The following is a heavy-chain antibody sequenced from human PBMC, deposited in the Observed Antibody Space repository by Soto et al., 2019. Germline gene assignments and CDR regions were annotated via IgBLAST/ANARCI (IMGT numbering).Heavy chain of an antibody. J-gene: IGHJ3*02. V-gene: IGHV4-39*01. CDR2: IYYSGST. Sequence: QLQLQESGPGLVKPSETLSLTCTVSGGSISSSSYYWGWIRQPPGKGLEWIGSIYYSGSTYYNPSLKSRVTISVDTSKNQFSLKLSSVTAADTAVYYCARPGPAFEYYDRERGDAFDIWGQGTMVTVSS. CDR1: GGSISSSSYY. D-gene: IGHD3-22*01. CDR3: ARPGPAFEYYDRERGDAFDI.